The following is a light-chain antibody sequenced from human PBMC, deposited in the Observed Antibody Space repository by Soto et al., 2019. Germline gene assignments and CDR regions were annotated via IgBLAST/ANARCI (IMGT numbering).Light chain of an antibody. CDR2: EVS. V-gene: IGLV2-14*01. CDR3: TSHRGSIPFYV. CDR1: SSDVGAYNF. J-gene: IGLJ1*01. Sequence: QSALTQPASVSGSPGQSITISCTGTSSDVGAYNFVSWYQQHPGKAPKLIIHEVSNRPSGVSNRFSGSKSGNTASLTISGHHADDEADYYCTSHRGSIPFYVFGTGTKVTVL.